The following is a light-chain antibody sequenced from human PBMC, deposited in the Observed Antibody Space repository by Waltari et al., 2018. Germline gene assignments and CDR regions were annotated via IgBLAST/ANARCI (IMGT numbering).Light chain of an antibody. J-gene: IGKJ1*01. Sequence: AIRMTQSPSSLSASTGDRVIITCRARQGLSSSLAWYQQKPGKAPKLLIYAASTLQTGVPSRFNGSESETDFTLTISCLQSEDFATYYCQQYYDYPWTFGQGTKVEIK. CDR3: QQYYDYPWT. CDR1: QGLSSS. CDR2: AAS. V-gene: IGKV1-8*01.